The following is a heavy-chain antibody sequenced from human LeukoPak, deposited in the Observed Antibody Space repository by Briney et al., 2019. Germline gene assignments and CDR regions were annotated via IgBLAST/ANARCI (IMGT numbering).Heavy chain of an antibody. CDR2: ISYDGSNK. CDR1: GFTFSSYG. Sequence: GRSLRLSCAASGFTFSSYGMHWVRQAPGKGLEWVAVISYDGSNKDYADSVKGRFTISRDNSKNTLYLQMNSLRVEDTALYYCAKGNIVVVSAAPFDYWGQGTLVTVSS. CDR3: AKGNIVVVSAAPFDY. D-gene: IGHD2-2*01. V-gene: IGHV3-30*18. J-gene: IGHJ4*02.